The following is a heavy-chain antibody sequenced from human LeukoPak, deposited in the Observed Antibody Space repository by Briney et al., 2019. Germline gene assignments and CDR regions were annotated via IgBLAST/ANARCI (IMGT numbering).Heavy chain of an antibody. CDR3: ARVGHLAAAGTYDY. Sequence: PSETLSLTCTDSGGSISSYYWSWIRQPPGKGLEWIGNIFYSGSPNYNPSLKSRVTISSDTSKNQFSLKLSSVTAADTAVYYCARVGHLAAAGTYDYWGQGTLVTVSS. J-gene: IGHJ4*02. V-gene: IGHV4-59*08. CDR1: GGSISSYY. CDR2: IFYSGSP. D-gene: IGHD6-13*01.